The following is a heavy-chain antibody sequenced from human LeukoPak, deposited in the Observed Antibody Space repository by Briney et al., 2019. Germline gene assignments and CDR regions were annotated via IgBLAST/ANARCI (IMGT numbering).Heavy chain of an antibody. D-gene: IGHD1/OR15-1a*01. V-gene: IGHV4-39*01. Sequence: SETLSLTCTVSGGSISSSSYYWGWIRQPPGKGLEWIGSIYYSGSTHYNPSLKSRVTISVDTSKNQFSLKLSSVTAAHTAVYYCARGLSIRRRTPAMYYYYYYYMDVWGKGTTVTVSS. CDR3: ARGLSIRRRTPAMYYYYYYYMDV. CDR1: GGSISSSSYY. J-gene: IGHJ6*03. CDR2: IYYSGST.